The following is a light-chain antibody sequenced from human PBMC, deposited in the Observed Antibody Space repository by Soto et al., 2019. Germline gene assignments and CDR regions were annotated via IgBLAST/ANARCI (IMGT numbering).Light chain of an antibody. J-gene: IGKJ1*01. CDR1: QSISTY. CDR3: QQSYSNPTWT. Sequence: DIQLTQSPSSLSASVGDRITITCRASQSISTYLNWYQQKPGEAPTLLVYDSSTLQSGGPSRFSGSGFGAEFTLTVSSLQPGDFATYYCQQSYSNPTWTFGQGTKVEIK. V-gene: IGKV1-39*01. CDR2: DSS.